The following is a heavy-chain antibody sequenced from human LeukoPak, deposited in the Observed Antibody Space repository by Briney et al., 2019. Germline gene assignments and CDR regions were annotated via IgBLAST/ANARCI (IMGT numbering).Heavy chain of an antibody. CDR2: ISAYSGNT. V-gene: IGHV1-18*01. J-gene: IGHJ3*02. D-gene: IGHD3-3*01. CDR1: GYTFTSYG. CDR3: ARDEVFWSGGGAFDI. Sequence: ASVKVSCKASGYTFTSYGISWVLQAPGQGLEWMGWISAYSGNTNYAQKLQGRVTMTTDTSTSTAYMELRSLRSDDTAVYYCARDEVFWSGGGAFDIWGQGTMVTVSS.